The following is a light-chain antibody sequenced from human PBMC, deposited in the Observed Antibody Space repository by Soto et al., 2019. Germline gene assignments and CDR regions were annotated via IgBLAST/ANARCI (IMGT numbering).Light chain of an antibody. V-gene: IGKV3-20*01. Sequence: DIVLTQSPGTLSLSPGDRATLSCRASQSAGSNFLAWYQQKPGQAPRLLIYGASSRATGIPDRFSASGTGTDFTLTISDVQPEDFAVYYCHQRQSWPRTFGQGTKVDIK. CDR3: HQRQSWPRT. J-gene: IGKJ1*01. CDR1: QSAGSNF. CDR2: GAS.